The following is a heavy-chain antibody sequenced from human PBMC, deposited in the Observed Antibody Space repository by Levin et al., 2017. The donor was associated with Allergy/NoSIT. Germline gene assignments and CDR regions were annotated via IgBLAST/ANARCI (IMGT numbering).Heavy chain of an antibody. CDR3: ASDGSYDTLDI. CDR1: GFTFSGYT. CDR2: ISRSSTYI. D-gene: IGHD6-6*01. J-gene: IGHJ3*02. Sequence: PGGSLRLSCAASGFTFSGYTLNWVRQAPGKGLEWVSSISRSSTYIYYADSLKGRFTISRDDAKNSLSLQMNSLRVEDTAVYYCASDGSYDTLDIWGQGTMVTVSS. V-gene: IGHV3-21*01.